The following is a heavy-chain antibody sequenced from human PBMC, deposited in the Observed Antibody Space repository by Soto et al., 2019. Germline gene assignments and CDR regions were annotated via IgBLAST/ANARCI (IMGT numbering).Heavy chain of an antibody. V-gene: IGHV1-69*02. J-gene: IGHJ5*02. CDR3: ARSQGEPNGVYHNWFDP. CDR2: IIPILGIA. D-gene: IGHD2-8*01. Sequence: ASVKVSCKASGGTFSSYTISWVRQAPGQGLEWMGRIIPILGIANYAQKFQGRVTITADKSTSTAYMELSSLRSEDTAVYYCARSQGEPNGVYHNWFDPWGQGTLVTVSS. CDR1: GGTFSSYT.